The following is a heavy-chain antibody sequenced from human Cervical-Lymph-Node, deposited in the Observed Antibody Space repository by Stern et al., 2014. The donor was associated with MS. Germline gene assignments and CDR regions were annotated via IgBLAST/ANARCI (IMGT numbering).Heavy chain of an antibody. Sequence: VQLVESGAEVKKHGASVKVSCKAAGYTFTSYYIHWVRQAPGQGLEWMGIINPSGGSTSYAQKFQGRVTKTRDTSTSTVYMELSSLRSEDTAVYYCAREVAGHRLGMMDVWGQGTTVTVSS. J-gene: IGHJ6*02. D-gene: IGHD6-19*01. CDR1: GYTFTSYY. CDR3: AREVAGHRLGMMDV. CDR2: INPSGGST. V-gene: IGHV1-46*01.